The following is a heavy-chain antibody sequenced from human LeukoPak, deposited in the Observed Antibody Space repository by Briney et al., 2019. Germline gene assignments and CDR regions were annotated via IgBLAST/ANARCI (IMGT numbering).Heavy chain of an antibody. J-gene: IGHJ4*02. Sequence: GRSLRLSCAASGFTFSNYGNHWVRQAPGKGLEWVAVIWSDGINKYYVDSVKGRFTISRDNSKNTLYLQMNSLRADDCARSTYSSSSYYFDYWGQGSLVTVSS. D-gene: IGHD6-13*01. CDR2: IWSDGINK. CDR1: GFTFSNYG. V-gene: IGHV3-33*01. CDR3: SSSSYYFDY.